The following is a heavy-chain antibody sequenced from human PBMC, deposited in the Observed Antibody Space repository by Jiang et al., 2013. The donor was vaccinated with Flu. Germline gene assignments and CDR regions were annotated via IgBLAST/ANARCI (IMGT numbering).Heavy chain of an antibody. Sequence: GAEVKKPGESLKISCKGSGYSFTSYWIGWVRQMPGKGLEWMGIIYPGDSDTRYSPSFQGQVTISADKSISTAYLQWSSLKASDTAMYYCARHRRNWNDGENYFDYWGQGTLVTVSS. CDR2: IYPGDSDT. CDR3: ARHRRNWNDGENYFDY. J-gene: IGHJ4*02. CDR1: GYSFTSYW. D-gene: IGHD1-1*01. V-gene: IGHV5-51*01.